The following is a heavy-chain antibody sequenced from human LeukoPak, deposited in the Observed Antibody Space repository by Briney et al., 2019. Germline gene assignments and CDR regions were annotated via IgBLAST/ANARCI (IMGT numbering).Heavy chain of an antibody. V-gene: IGHV3-7*01. CDR2: IKQDGSEM. CDR1: GFTFSDYW. Sequence: AGGSLRLSCAASGFTFSDYWMTWVRQAPGKGLEWVANIKQDGSEMYYVDSVKGRFTISRDNAKNSLYLQMNSLRAEDTAVYYCARVGTSCYCAFDIWGQGTMVTVSS. CDR3: ARVGTSCYCAFDI. D-gene: IGHD2-2*01. J-gene: IGHJ3*02.